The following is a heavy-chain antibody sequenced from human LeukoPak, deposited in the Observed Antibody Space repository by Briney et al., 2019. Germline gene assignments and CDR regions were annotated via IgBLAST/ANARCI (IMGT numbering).Heavy chain of an antibody. CDR2: INQDGTDK. CDR1: GFTFSGRW. V-gene: IGHV3-7*01. Sequence: GGSLRLSCAASGFTFSGRWMSWLRQAPGKGLEWVANINQDGTDKYYVDSVKGRFTISRDNAKNSLYLQMNSLRAEDTAVYYCARDPLYDFWSGLFDYWGQGTLVTVSS. CDR3: ARDPLYDFWSGLFDY. D-gene: IGHD3-3*01. J-gene: IGHJ4*02.